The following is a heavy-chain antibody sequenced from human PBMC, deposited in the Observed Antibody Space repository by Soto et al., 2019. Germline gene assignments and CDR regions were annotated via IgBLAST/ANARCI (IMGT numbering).Heavy chain of an antibody. Sequence: PSETLSLTCAVYGGSFSGYYWSWIRQPPGKGLEWIGEINHSGSTNYNPSLKSRVTISVDTSKNQFSLKLSSVTAADTAVYYCARITTGTPGSYYYYYGMDVWGQGTTVTVSS. CDR1: GGSFSGYY. D-gene: IGHD1-1*01. CDR3: ARITTGTPGSYYYYYGMDV. J-gene: IGHJ6*02. V-gene: IGHV4-34*01. CDR2: INHSGST.